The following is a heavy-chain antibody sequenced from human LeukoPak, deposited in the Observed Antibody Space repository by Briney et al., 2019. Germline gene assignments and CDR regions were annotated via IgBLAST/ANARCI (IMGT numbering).Heavy chain of an antibody. Sequence: SETLSLTCTVSGGSISNYYWSWLRQPPGKGLEWIGYIYYSGNTNYNPSLKSRVTISVDTSKDQFSLKLNSVTAADTAVYYCARVRYCSTNRCYDREFDNWGQGTLVTVSS. CDR2: IYYSGNT. CDR3: ARVRYCSTNRCYDREFDN. CDR1: GGSISNYY. D-gene: IGHD2-2*01. V-gene: IGHV4-59*01. J-gene: IGHJ4*02.